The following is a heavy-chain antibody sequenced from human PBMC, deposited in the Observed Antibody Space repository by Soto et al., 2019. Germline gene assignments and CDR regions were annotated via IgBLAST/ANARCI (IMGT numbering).Heavy chain of an antibody. V-gene: IGHV3-66*01. J-gene: IGHJ5*02. CDR3: ARDPGYGRPVSFDP. Sequence: PGGSLRLSCAASGFSVSDNYMSWVRQAPGKGLEWISVIYSSGDTYYADSVKGRLTISRDNSRNTLYLQINDLRVEDTAIYYCARDPGYGRPVSFDPWGQGIPVTVSS. CDR2: IYSSGDT. CDR1: GFSVSDNY. D-gene: IGHD3-16*01.